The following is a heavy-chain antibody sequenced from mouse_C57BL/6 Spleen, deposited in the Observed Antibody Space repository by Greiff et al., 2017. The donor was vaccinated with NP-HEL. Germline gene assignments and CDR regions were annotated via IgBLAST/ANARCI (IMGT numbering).Heavy chain of an antibody. J-gene: IGHJ1*03. V-gene: IGHV1-64*01. D-gene: IGHD1-1*01. CDR2: IHPNSGST. Sequence: VQLQQSGAELVKPGASVKLSCKASGYTFTSYWMHWVKQRPGQGLEWIGMIHPNSGSTNYNEKYKSKATLTVDKSSSTAYMQLSSLTSEDSAVYYCASAPYYCGSSYWYFDGWGTGTTVTVSS. CDR3: ASAPYYCGSSYWYFDG. CDR1: GYTFTSYW.